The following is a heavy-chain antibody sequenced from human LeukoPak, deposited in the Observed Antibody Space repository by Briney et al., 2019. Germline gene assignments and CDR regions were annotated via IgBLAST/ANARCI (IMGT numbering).Heavy chain of an antibody. CDR1: GYTFTGYY. D-gene: IGHD3-9*01. V-gene: IGHV1-2*02. Sequence: ASVKVSCKASGYTFTGYYMHWVRQAPGQGLEWMGWINPNSGGTNYAKKFQGRVTMTRDTSISTAYMELSRLSSDATDVYYCARARGSYYDILTGYYNDYYMDVWGKGTTVTVSS. CDR2: INPNSGGT. J-gene: IGHJ6*03. CDR3: ARARGSYYDILTGYYNDYYMDV.